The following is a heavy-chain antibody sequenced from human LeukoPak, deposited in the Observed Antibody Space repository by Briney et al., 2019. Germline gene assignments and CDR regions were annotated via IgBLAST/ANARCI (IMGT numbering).Heavy chain of an antibody. V-gene: IGHV1-69*10. CDR2: IIPILGTA. CDR1: GGTFSSYA. Sequence: GASVKVSCKASGGTFSSYAISWVRQAPGQGLEWMGGIIPILGTANYAQKFQGRVTITADKSTSTAYMELSSLRSEDTAVYYCASAPEGMDFWSGYYTWFDPWGQGTLVTVSS. D-gene: IGHD3-3*01. J-gene: IGHJ5*02. CDR3: ASAPEGMDFWSGYYTWFDP.